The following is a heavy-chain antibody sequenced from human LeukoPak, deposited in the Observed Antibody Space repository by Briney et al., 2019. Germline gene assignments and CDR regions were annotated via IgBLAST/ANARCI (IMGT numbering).Heavy chain of an antibody. CDR1: GGTFSSYA. CDR3: ASSVADSGGYYYYYYMDV. V-gene: IGHV1-69*05. D-gene: IGHD3-16*01. Sequence: SVKVSCKASGGTFSSYAISWVRQAPGQGLEWMGGIIPIFGTTNYAQKFQGRVTITTDESTSTAYMELSSLRSEDTAVYYCASSVADSGGYYYYYYMDVWGKGTTVTVSS. CDR2: IIPIFGTT. J-gene: IGHJ6*03.